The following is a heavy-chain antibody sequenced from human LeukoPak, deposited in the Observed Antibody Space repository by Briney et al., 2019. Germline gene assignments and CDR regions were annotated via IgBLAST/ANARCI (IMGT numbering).Heavy chain of an antibody. D-gene: IGHD3-22*01. CDR1: GYIFTSYG. CDR3: ARDLSHRYNYDSRGYYILFDH. Sequence: ASVKVSCKASGYIFTSYGISWVRQAPGQGLEWMGWICAYNGNTNYAQKLQGRVTMTTDTSTTTAYMELRSLRSDDTAVYYCARDLSHRYNYDSRGYYILFDHWGQGTLVTVSS. J-gene: IGHJ4*02. V-gene: IGHV1-18*01. CDR2: ICAYNGNT.